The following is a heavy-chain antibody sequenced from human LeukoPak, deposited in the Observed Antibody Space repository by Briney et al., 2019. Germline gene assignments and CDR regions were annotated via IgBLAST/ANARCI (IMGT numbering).Heavy chain of an antibody. CDR3: ARSGGLQKFDY. D-gene: IGHD4-11*01. CDR2: ISYDGNTI. Sequence: PGGSLRLSCAASEVTFRNYAVHWVRQAPGKGLQWVAVISYDGNTIHYADSVKGRFIISRDTSKNTLYLRMNSLRAEDTAVYYCARSGGLQKFDYWGQGTLVTVSS. V-gene: IGHV3-30-3*01. J-gene: IGHJ4*02. CDR1: EVTFRNYA.